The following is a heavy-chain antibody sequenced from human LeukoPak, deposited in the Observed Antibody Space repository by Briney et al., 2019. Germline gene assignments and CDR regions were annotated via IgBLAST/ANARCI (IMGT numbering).Heavy chain of an antibody. V-gene: IGHV4-59*01. CDR2: VHSSGST. D-gene: IGHD3-9*01. J-gene: IGHJ4*02. CDR1: GGSISSFF. Sequence: SETLSLTCAVSGGSISSFFWSWIRQPPGKGLEWVGSVHSSGSTKYNPSLKSRLIISVDMSKNQFSLKLRSVSVADTAVHYCSRLAPGNYDILTGDPKVVFDYWGQGALVTVSS. CDR3: SRLAPGNYDILTGDPKVVFDY.